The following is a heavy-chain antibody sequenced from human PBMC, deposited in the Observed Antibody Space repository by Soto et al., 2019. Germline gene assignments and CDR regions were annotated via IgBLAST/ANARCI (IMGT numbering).Heavy chain of an antibody. Sequence: ASVKVSCKASGYTFTSYAMHWVRQAPGQRLEWMGWINAGNGNTKYSQKFQGRVTITRDTSASTAYMELSSLRSEDTAVYYCAKWSGTYYDILTGYYNPYYFDYWGQGTLVTVSS. D-gene: IGHD3-9*01. CDR3: AKWSGTYYDILTGYYNPYYFDY. CDR1: GYTFTSYA. CDR2: INAGNGNT. J-gene: IGHJ4*02. V-gene: IGHV1-3*01.